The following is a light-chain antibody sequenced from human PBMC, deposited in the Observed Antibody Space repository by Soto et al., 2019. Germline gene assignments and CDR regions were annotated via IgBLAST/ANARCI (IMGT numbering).Light chain of an antibody. V-gene: IGLV1-44*01. CDR1: RYNIGSNT. J-gene: IGLJ2*01. Sequence: QSVLTQPPSASGTPGQRVTISCSGSRYNIGSNTVNWYQHLPGTAPKVLIYNNNQRPSGVPDRFSGSKSGTSASLAISGLQSEDEADYYCAAWDDSLNGVVFGGGTKVTVL. CDR3: AAWDDSLNGVV. CDR2: NNN.